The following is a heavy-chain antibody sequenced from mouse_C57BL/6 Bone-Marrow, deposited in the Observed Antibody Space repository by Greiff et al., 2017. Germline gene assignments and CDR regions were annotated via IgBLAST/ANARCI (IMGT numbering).Heavy chain of an antibody. CDR2: ISSGGSYT. V-gene: IGHV5-6*01. J-gene: IGHJ1*03. CDR3: ARHGYFDV. Sequence: EVKVVESGGDLVKPGGSLKLSCAASGFTFSSYGMSWVRQTPDKRLEWVATISSGGSYTYYPDSVKGRFTISRDKAKNTLYLQMSSLKSEDTARYYGARHGYFDVWGTGTTVTVSA. CDR1: GFTFSSYG.